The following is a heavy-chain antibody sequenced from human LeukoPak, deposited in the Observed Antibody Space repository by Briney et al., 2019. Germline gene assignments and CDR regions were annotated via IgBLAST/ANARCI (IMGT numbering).Heavy chain of an antibody. CDR3: ARFPRMVPPDY. CDR2: INHSGST. CDR1: GGSFSGYY. Sequence: SETLSLTCAVYGGSFSGYYWSWIRQPPGKGLEWIGEINHSGSTNYNPSLKSRVTISVGTSKNQFSLKLNSVTAADTAVYYCARFPRMVPPDYWGQGTLVTVSS. V-gene: IGHV4-34*01. J-gene: IGHJ4*02. D-gene: IGHD3-10*01.